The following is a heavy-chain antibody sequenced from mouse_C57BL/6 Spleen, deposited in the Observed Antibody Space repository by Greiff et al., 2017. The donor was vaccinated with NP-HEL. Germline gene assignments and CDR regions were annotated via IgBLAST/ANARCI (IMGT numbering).Heavy chain of an antibody. J-gene: IGHJ1*03. CDR3: ARDPYYYGSSPWYFDV. D-gene: IGHD1-1*01. CDR2: INYDGSST. Sequence: EVQLQESEGGLVQPGSSMKLSCTASGFTFSDYYMAWVRQVPEKGLEWVANINYDGSSTYYLDSLKSRFIISRDNAKNILYLQMSSLKSEDTATYYCARDPYYYGSSPWYFDVWGTGTTVTVSS. V-gene: IGHV5-16*01. CDR1: GFTFSDYY.